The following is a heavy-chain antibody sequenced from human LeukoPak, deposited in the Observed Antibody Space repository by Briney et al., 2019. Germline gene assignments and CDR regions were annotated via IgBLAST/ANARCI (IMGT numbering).Heavy chain of an antibody. CDR2: IYYSRST. CDR3: ARLEGYYYDSSGLDY. Sequence: PSETLSLTCTVSGGSISSYYWSWIRQPPGKGLEWIGYIYYSRSTNYNPSLKSRVTISVDTSKNQFSLKLSSVTAADTAVYYCARLEGYYYDSSGLDYWGQGTLVTVSS. J-gene: IGHJ4*02. V-gene: IGHV4-59*08. D-gene: IGHD3-22*01. CDR1: GGSISSYY.